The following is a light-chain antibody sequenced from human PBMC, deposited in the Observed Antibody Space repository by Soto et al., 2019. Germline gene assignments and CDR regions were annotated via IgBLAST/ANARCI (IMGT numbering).Light chain of an antibody. CDR2: DAS. V-gene: IGKV3-11*01. CDR1: QSVSNY. J-gene: IGKJ4*01. CDR3: QQRANWPLT. Sequence: EIVLTQSPATLSLSPGERATLSCKTSQSVSNYLAWYQQKPGQAPRLLMYDASNRATGIPAKFSGSGSGTDFTLTINSLEAEDFAVYYCQQRANWPLTFGGGPRWIS.